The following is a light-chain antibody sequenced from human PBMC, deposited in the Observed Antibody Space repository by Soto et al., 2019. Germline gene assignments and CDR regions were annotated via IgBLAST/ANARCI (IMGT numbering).Light chain of an antibody. CDR2: EVS. J-gene: IGLJ3*02. Sequence: QSALTQPASVSGSPGQSITISCTGTSSDVGGYNYVSWYQHHPGKAPKLMIYEVSNRPSGVSNRFSGSKSGNTASLTISGLQAEDEADYYCTSYTSRRGNWVFGGGTKPTVL. CDR3: TSYTSRRGNWV. CDR1: SSDVGGYNY. V-gene: IGLV2-14*01.